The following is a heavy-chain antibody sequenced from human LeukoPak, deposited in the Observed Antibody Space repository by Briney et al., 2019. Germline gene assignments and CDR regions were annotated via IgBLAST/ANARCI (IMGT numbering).Heavy chain of an antibody. CDR2: ISYDGSNK. D-gene: IGHD6-6*01. CDR3: AKDVRSIAARPHFDY. J-gene: IGHJ4*02. Sequence: GRSLRLSCAASGFTFSSYAMHWVRQAPGKGLERVAVISYDGSNKHYADSVKGRFTISRDNSKNTLYLQMNSLRAEDTAVYYCAKDVRSIAARPHFDYWGQGTLVTVSS. CDR1: GFTFSSYA. V-gene: IGHV3-30-3*01.